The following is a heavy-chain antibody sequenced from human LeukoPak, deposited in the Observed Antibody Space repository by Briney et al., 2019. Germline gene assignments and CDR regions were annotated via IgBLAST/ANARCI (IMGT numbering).Heavy chain of an antibody. D-gene: IGHD2-8*01. J-gene: IGHJ6*03. CDR1: GFTISSNW. CDR2: INSDGSDI. CDR3: AKEEICANCVWSSCMDV. Sequence: PGGSLRLSCAASGFTISSNWMHWVRQVPGKGLLWVSRINSDGSDISYADSVKGRFTISRDNAKNTLYLQMRSLRVDDTAVYYCAKEEICANCVWSSCMDVWGKGTTVTVSS. V-gene: IGHV3-74*01.